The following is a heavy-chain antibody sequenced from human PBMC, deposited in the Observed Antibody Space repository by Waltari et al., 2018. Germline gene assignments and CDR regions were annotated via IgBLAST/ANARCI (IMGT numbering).Heavy chain of an antibody. V-gene: IGHV3-7*01. CDR1: GFTFSAHW. Sequence: EVQLVQSGAEVKKPGESLKISCAASGFTFSAHWMAWVRQAPGKGLEWVASIKEDGSETYCADSLKGRCTISRDNVNNSLYLQMNGLRAEDTAVYYCARGDSSSWSNYGMDVWGQGTTVTVSS. D-gene: IGHD6-13*01. J-gene: IGHJ6*02. CDR2: IKEDGSET. CDR3: ARGDSSSWSNYGMDV.